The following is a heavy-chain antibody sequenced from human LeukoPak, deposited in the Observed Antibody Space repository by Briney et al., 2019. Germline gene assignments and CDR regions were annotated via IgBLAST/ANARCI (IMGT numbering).Heavy chain of an antibody. J-gene: IGHJ4*02. CDR3: TTADCSSTSCYEGYFDY. CDR2: IRYDGTDK. D-gene: IGHD2-2*01. V-gene: IGHV3-30*02. CDR1: GFTFSSFG. Sequence: GGSLRLSCAASGFTFSSFGMHWVRQAPGKGLEWVAFIRYDGTDKYSADSVKGRFTISRDNSKNTLYLQMNSLKTEDTAVYYCTTADCSSTSCYEGYFDYWGQGTLVTVSS.